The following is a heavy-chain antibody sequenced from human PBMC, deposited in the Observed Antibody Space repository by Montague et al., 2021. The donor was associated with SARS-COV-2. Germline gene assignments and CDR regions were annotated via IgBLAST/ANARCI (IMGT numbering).Heavy chain of an antibody. CDR1: GGSISSGGYY. CDR3: ARARITMIVVVNAFDF. V-gene: IGHV4-31*03. D-gene: IGHD3-22*01. J-gene: IGHJ3*01. Sequence: ILSLTCTVSGGSISSGGYYWSWIRQHPGKGLEWIGYIYYSGSTYYNPSLKSRVTISVDTSKNQFSLKLSSVTAADTAVYYCARARITMIVVVNAFDFWGQGTMVTVSS. CDR2: IYYSGST.